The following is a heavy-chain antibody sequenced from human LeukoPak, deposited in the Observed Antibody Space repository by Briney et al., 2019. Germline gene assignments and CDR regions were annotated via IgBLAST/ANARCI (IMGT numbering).Heavy chain of an antibody. V-gene: IGHV4-39*07. CDR2: IYYDGST. CDR3: ARGLLKYSSSWYPGY. Sequence: SETLSLTCTVSGGSISSSTYYWGWIRQPPGKGLEWIGNIYYDGSTYYNPSLKSRVTISVDTSKNQFSLKLSSVTAADTAVYYCARGLLKYSSSWYPGYWGQGTLVTVSS. J-gene: IGHJ4*02. CDR1: GGSISSSTYY. D-gene: IGHD6-13*01.